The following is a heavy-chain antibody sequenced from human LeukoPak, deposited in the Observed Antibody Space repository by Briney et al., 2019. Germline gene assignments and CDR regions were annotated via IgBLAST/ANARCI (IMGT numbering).Heavy chain of an antibody. Sequence: SQTLSLTRAISGDSVSSNSAAWHWFRQSPSRGLEWLGKTCCRSKWYSDYAVSVKSRITINPDTSKNQYSLQLNSVTPEDTAVYYCTRGLHWAFDYWGQGTLVTVSS. CDR3: TRGLHWAFDY. D-gene: IGHD7-27*01. V-gene: IGHV6-1*01. CDR2: TCCRSKWYS. J-gene: IGHJ4*02. CDR1: GDSVSSNSAA.